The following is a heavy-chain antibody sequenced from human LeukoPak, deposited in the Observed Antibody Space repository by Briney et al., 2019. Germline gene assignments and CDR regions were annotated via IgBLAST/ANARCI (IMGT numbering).Heavy chain of an antibody. Sequence: GASVKVSCKASGGTFSSYAISWVRQAPGQGLEWMGGIIPIFGTANYAQKFQGRVTITTDESTSTACMELSSLRSEDTAVYYCARVPPYQSDSPDNREFLIEPGWFDPWGQGTLVTVSS. CDR1: GGTFSSYA. V-gene: IGHV1-69*05. CDR2: IIPIFGTA. D-gene: IGHD1-14*01. CDR3: ARVPPYQSDSPDNREFLIEPGWFDP. J-gene: IGHJ5*02.